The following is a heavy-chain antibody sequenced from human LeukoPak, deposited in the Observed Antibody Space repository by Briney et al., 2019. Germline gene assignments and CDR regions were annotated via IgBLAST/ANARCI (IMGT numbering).Heavy chain of an antibody. J-gene: IGHJ4*02. CDR1: GVSFSGYY. CDR3: ARGLGYSLGDLDY. V-gene: IGHV4-34*01. D-gene: IGHD5-18*01. CDR2: INHSGST. Sequence: SETLSLTCAVYGVSFSGYYWSWIRQPPGKGLEWIGEINHSGSTNYNPSRKSRVTISVDTSKIQFSLKLSSVTAADTAVYYCARGLGYSLGDLDYWGQGTLVTVSS.